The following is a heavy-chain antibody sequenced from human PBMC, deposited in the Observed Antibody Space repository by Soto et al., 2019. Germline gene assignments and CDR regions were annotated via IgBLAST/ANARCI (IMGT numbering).Heavy chain of an antibody. CDR3: ARGPPYGDYYFDY. D-gene: IGHD4-17*01. CDR2: IYYSGST. V-gene: IGHV4-61*01. Sequence: PSETLSLTCTVSAGSISSSSYYWSWIRQPPGKGLEWIGYIYYSGSTNYNPSLKSRVTISVDTSKNQFSLKLSSVTAADTAVYYCARGPPYGDYYFDYWGQGTLVTVSS. CDR1: AGSISSSSYY. J-gene: IGHJ4*02.